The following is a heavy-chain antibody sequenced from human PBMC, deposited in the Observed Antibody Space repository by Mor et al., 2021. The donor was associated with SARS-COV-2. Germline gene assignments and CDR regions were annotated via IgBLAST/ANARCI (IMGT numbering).Heavy chain of an antibody. D-gene: IGHD4-17*01. CDR3: ARGFRDYGDAFDV. J-gene: IGHJ3*01. Sequence: DGNTAYYADSVMGLFTISRDNSKNTAFLQMSSLRLEDTAVYYCARGFRDYGDAFDVWGQGT. V-gene: IGHV3-30*15. CDR2: DGNTA.